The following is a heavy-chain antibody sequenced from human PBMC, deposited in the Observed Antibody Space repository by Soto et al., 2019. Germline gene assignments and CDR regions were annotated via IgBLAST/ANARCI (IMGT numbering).Heavy chain of an antibody. CDR1: GGTFSSYA. D-gene: IGHD6-13*01. CDR2: IIPIFGTA. J-gene: IGHJ4*02. Sequence: QVQLVQSGAEVKKPGSSVKVSCKASGGTFSSYAISWVRQAPGQGLEWMGGIIPIFGTANYAQKFQGRVTITADESTSTAYMELSSLRSEDTAVYYCARGASPSSEFMGIAAAGYNFDYWGQGTLVTVSS. CDR3: ARGASPSSEFMGIAAAGYNFDY. V-gene: IGHV1-69*12.